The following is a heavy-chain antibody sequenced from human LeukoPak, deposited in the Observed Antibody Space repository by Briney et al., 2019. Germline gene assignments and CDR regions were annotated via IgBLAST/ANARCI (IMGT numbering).Heavy chain of an antibody. V-gene: IGHV4-39*01. CDR1: GDSISSSSYC. CDR2: IYNSANT. Sequence: SETLSLTCTVSGDSISSSSYCWDWIRQPPGKGLEWIGNIYNSANTHYNPSLTTRITMSVDTSKNQFSLKLNSVTAADTGIYYCARHSRSAYTGYENAFDIWGQGTMVTVSS. CDR3: ARHSRSAYTGYENAFDI. D-gene: IGHD5-12*01. J-gene: IGHJ3*02.